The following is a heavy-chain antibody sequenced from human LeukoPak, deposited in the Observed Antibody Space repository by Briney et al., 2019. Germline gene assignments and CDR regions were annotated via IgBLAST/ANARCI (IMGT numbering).Heavy chain of an antibody. V-gene: IGHV4-4*07. D-gene: IGHD6-6*01. CDR3: AGSRIAAHPEMYYFDY. CDR2: IYTSGST. CDR1: GGPISSYY. Sequence: SETLSLTCTVSGGPISSYYWSWIRQPAGKGLEWIGRIYTSGSTNYNPSLKSRVTMSVDTSKNQFSLKLSSVTAADTAVYYCAGSRIAAHPEMYYFDYWGQGTLVTVSS. J-gene: IGHJ4*02.